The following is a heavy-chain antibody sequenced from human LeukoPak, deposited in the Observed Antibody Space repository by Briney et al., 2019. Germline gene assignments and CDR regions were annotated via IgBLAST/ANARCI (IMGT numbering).Heavy chain of an antibody. J-gene: IGHJ4*02. CDR3: AKLIVGATIDDY. CDR2: IRYDGTNK. V-gene: IGHV3-30*02. CDR1: GFTFSSYG. D-gene: IGHD1-26*01. Sequence: QTGGSLRLSCVASGFTFSSYGMHWVRQAPGKGLEWVAFIRYDGTNKYYADSVKGRFTIPRDNSKNTLYLQMNSLRVEDTAVYYCAKLIVGATIDDYWGQGTLVTVSS.